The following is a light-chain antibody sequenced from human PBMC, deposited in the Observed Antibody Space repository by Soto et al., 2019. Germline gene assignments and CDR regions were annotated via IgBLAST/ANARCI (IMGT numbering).Light chain of an antibody. Sequence: EIVMTQSPATLSVSPGERATLSCRASQSVSNNLAWYQQKPGQAPRLLIYGAFTRATGVPARFSGSGSGTEFTLTISSLQSGDFAGYYCQQYNNWPPRTFGQGTKVEIK. CDR2: GAF. J-gene: IGKJ1*01. CDR3: QQYNNWPPRT. V-gene: IGKV3-15*01. CDR1: QSVSNN.